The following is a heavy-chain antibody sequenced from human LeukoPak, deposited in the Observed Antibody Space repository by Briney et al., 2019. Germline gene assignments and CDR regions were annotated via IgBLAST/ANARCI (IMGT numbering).Heavy chain of an antibody. D-gene: IGHD2-2*01. V-gene: IGHV4-38-2*02. CDR2: IYHSGST. J-gene: IGHJ4*02. Sequence: SETLSLTCTVSGYSISSGYYWGWIRQPPGKGLGWIGSIYHSGSTYYNPSLKSRVTISVDTSKNQFSLKLSSVTAADTAVYYCARAGDCSSTSCYVGREGGDYWGQGTLVTVSS. CDR1: GYSISSGYY. CDR3: ARAGDCSSTSCYVGREGGDY.